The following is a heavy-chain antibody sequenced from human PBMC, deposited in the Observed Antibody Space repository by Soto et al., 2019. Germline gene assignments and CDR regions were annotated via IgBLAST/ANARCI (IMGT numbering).Heavy chain of an antibody. V-gene: IGHV1-69*06. Sequence: QVYLVQSGAEVKKPGSSVKISCKASGGIFSSNTINWVRQAAGQGLEWMGGIIPLFGTANYAEKFQGRVTITADKSTKTEYMDLTSLRSEDTAVYYCASKAACGGDCYAFDSWGQGTLVTVSS. CDR2: IIPLFGTA. CDR3: ASKAACGGDCYAFDS. CDR1: GGIFSSNT. D-gene: IGHD2-21*02. J-gene: IGHJ4*02.